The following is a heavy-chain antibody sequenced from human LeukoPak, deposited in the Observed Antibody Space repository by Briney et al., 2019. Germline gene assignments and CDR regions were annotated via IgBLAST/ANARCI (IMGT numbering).Heavy chain of an antibody. J-gene: IGHJ5*02. V-gene: IGHV3-33*01. Sequence: HPGGSLRLSCAASGFTFSSYGMHWVRQAPGKGLEWVAVIWYDGSNKYYADSVKGRFTISRDNSKNTLYLQMNSLRAEDTAVYYCARGLYSSSWNWFDPWGQGTLVTVSS. CDR1: GFTFSSYG. CDR2: IWYDGSNK. D-gene: IGHD6-13*01. CDR3: ARGLYSSSWNWFDP.